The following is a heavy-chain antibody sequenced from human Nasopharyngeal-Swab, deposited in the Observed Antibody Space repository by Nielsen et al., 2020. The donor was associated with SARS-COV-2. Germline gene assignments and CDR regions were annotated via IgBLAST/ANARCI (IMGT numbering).Heavy chain of an antibody. CDR3: ARHSGWSFDY. CDR1: GFTFSSYW. Sequence: GGSLRLSCAASGFTFSSYWMTWVRQAPGKGLEWVANINQDGSEKYYVDSVKGRFTISRDNAKNSLYLQVNSLRAEDTAVYCCARHSGWSFDYWGQGTLVTVSS. V-gene: IGHV3-7*01. D-gene: IGHD6-19*01. CDR2: INQDGSEK. J-gene: IGHJ4*02.